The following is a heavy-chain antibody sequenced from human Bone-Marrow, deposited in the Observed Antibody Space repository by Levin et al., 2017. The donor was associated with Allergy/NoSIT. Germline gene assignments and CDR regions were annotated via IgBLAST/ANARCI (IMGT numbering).Heavy chain of an antibody. CDR2: ISYDGSNK. CDR1: GFTFSSYA. CDR3: ARDRFKMRIQLWWYFDY. J-gene: IGHJ4*02. Sequence: GESLKISCAASGFTFSSYAMHWVRQAPGKGLEWVAVISYDGSNKYYADSVKGRFTISRDNSKNTLYLQMNSLRAEDRAVYYCARDRFKMRIQLWWYFDYWGQGTLVTVSS. V-gene: IGHV3-30-3*01. D-gene: IGHD5-18*01.